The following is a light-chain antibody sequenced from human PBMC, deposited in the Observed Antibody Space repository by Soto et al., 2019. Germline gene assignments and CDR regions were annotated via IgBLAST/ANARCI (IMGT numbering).Light chain of an antibody. CDR2: DTY. CDR3: QHRSNRFPIT. Sequence: EIVLTQSPASLSLSPGEGATLSCRASQSVSDYLAWYQQKPGQAPRLLIYDTYIRVTGIPSRFSGSGSGTDFTLTISSLEPEDFALYFWQHRSNRFPITFGQGTRLEIK. J-gene: IGKJ5*01. V-gene: IGKV3-11*01. CDR1: QSVSDY.